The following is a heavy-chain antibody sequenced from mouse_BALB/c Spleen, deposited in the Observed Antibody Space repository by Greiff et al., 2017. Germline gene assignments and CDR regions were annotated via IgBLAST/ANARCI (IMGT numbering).Heavy chain of an antibody. D-gene: IGHD2-3*01. V-gene: IGHV1-47*01. CDR1: GYTFTTYP. CDR2: FHPYNDDT. CDR3: ARGTYDGYYGFAY. J-gene: IGHJ3*01. Sequence: VQLQQSGAELVKPGASVKMSCKAFGYTFTTYPIEWMKQNHGKSLEWIGNFHPYNDDTKYNEKFKGKAILTVEKSSSTVYLVLSRLTSDDSAVYYCARGTYDGYYGFAYWGQGTLVTVSA.